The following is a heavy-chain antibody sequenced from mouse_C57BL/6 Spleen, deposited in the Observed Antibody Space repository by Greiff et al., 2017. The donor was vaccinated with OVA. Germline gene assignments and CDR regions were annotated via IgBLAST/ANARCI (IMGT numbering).Heavy chain of an antibody. D-gene: IGHD1-1*01. J-gene: IGHJ2*01. Sequence: EVMLVESGGGLVKPGGSLKLSCAASGFTFSDYGMHWVRQAPEKGLEWVAYISSGSSTIYYADTVKGRFTISRDNAKNTLFLQMTSLRSEDTAMYYCAREGYYGSSDWGQGTTLTVSS. CDR1: GFTFSDYG. CDR2: ISSGSSTI. CDR3: AREGYYGSSD. V-gene: IGHV5-17*01.